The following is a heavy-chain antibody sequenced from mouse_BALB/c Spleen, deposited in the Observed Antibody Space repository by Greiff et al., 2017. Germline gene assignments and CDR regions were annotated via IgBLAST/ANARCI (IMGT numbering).Heavy chain of an antibody. CDR1: GFTFSSYT. CDR2: ISNGGGST. V-gene: IGHV5-12-2*01. Sequence: EVKVVESGGGLVQPGGSLKLSCAASGFTFSSYTMSWVRQTPEKRLEWVAYISNGGGSTYYPDTVKGRFTISRDNAKNTLYLQMSSLKSEDTAMYYCARENGYDSYAMDYWGQGTSVTVSS. D-gene: IGHD2-2*01. J-gene: IGHJ4*01. CDR3: ARENGYDSYAMDY.